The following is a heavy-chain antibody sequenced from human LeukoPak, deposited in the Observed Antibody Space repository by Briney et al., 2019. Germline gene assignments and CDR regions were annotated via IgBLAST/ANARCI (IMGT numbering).Heavy chain of an antibody. CDR3: ARGGYCSSTSCYNDY. Sequence: PSETLSLTCAVYGESFSGYYWSWIRQPPGKGLEWIGEINPSGRTNYNPSIKTRVTILVDTSKNQFSLKLSPVTAADTAVYYCARGGYCSSTSCYNDYWGQGTLVTVSS. V-gene: IGHV4-34*01. J-gene: IGHJ4*02. CDR2: INPSGRT. CDR1: GESFSGYY. D-gene: IGHD2-2*02.